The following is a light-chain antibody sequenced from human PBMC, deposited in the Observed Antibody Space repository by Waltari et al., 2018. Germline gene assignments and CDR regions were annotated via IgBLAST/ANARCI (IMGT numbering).Light chain of an antibody. Sequence: EIKMTQSPSSVSASVGDRVTITCRATDDVSSALAWYQQKPGQAPKLLIYGVSRLQSEAPSRFSDSGSGTNFILTINNLQPEDLATYYCQQGNTFPPTFGQGTRVYI. J-gene: IGKJ1*01. CDR3: QQGNTFPPT. CDR2: GVS. CDR1: DDVSSA. V-gene: IGKV1-12*01.